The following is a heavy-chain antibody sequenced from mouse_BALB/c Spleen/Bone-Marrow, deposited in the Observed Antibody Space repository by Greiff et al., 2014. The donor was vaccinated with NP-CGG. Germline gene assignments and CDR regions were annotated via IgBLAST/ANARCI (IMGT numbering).Heavy chain of an antibody. CDR2: IYPGSDST. V-gene: IGHV1-55*01. CDR1: GYTFTSYW. CDR3: ARRDDYDDYYFAY. Sequence: QVQLQQSGAELVKPGTSVKTSCKASGYTFTSYWMHWVKQRPGQGLEWIGDIYPGSDSTNYNEKFKSKATLTVDTSSSTAYMQLSSQTSEDSAVYYGARRDDYDDYYFAYWGQGTTLTVSS. D-gene: IGHD2-4*01. J-gene: IGHJ2*01.